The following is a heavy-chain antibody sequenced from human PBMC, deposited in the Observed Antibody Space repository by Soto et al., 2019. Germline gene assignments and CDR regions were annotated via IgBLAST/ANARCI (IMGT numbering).Heavy chain of an antibody. V-gene: IGHV3-23*01. Sequence: GGSLRLSCAASGFTFGSYAMSWVRQAPGKGLEWVSVISGSGGSTYYADSVKGRFTISRDNSKNTLYLQMNSLRAEDTAVYYCAKEGAQGSWYYYYMDVWGKGTTVTVSS. CDR1: GFTFGSYA. J-gene: IGHJ6*03. CDR3: AKEGAQGSWYYYYMDV. CDR2: ISGSGGST. D-gene: IGHD6-13*01.